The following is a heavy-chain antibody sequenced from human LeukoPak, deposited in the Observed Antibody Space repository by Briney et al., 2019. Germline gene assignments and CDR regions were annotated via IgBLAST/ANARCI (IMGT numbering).Heavy chain of an antibody. V-gene: IGHV4-4*02. J-gene: IGHJ4*02. CDR3: SRENGAFSPFGY. Sequence: PSETLSLTCGVSGGSISNTNWWSWVRQPPGQGLEWIGEISLSGLTNYNPSLKSRVTVSLDKSKNHLSLNLTSVTAAETAVYYCSRENGAFSPFGYWGQGTLVTVPS. D-gene: IGHD2-8*01. CDR2: ISLSGLT. CDR1: GGSISNTNW.